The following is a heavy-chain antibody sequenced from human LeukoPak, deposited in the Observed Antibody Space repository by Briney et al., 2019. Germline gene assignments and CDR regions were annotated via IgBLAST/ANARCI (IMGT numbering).Heavy chain of an antibody. Sequence: GGSLRLSCAASGFTFSSYWMSWVRQAPGKGLEWVANIKQDGSEKYYVDSVKGRFTISRDNAKNSLYLQMNSLRAEDTAVYYCARAVHCSSTSCYRGALDYWGQGTLVTVSS. D-gene: IGHD2-2*01. V-gene: IGHV3-7*01. CDR1: GFTFSSYW. CDR2: IKQDGSEK. J-gene: IGHJ4*02. CDR3: ARAVHCSSTSCYRGALDY.